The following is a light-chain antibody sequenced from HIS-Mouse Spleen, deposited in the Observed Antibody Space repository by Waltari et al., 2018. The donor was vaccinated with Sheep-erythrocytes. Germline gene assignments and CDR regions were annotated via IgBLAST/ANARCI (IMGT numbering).Light chain of an antibody. CDR1: SSTIGAGYD. CDR2: GNS. CDR3: QSYDSSLSGSV. J-gene: IGLJ2*01. Sequence: QAVLTQPPSVSGPPGQRVPISCTGSSSTIGAGYDVPWYQQLPGTAPKLLIYGNSNRPSGVPDRFSGSKSGTSASLAITGLQAEEEADYYCQSYDSSLSGSVFGGGTKLTVL. V-gene: IGLV1-40*01.